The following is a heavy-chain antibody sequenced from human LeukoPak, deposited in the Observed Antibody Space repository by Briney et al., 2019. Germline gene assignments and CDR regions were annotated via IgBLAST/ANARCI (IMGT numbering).Heavy chain of an antibody. V-gene: IGHV1-2*02. D-gene: IGHD5-24*01. CDR1: GYTFTDYY. CDR2: INPNSGGT. Sequence: ASVKVSCKASGYTFTDYYIHWVRQAPGQGPEWMGWINPNSGGTNYAQTFQGRVTMTRDTSITTAYLELSRLRSDDTAVYYCARIGYNHHLDYWGQGTLVTVSS. J-gene: IGHJ4*02. CDR3: ARIGYNHHLDY.